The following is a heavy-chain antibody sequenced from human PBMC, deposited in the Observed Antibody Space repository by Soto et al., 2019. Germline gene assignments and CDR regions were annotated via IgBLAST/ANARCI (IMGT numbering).Heavy chain of an antibody. CDR2: IIPIFGTA. J-gene: IGHJ6*02. CDR1: GGTFSSYA. V-gene: IGHV1-69*12. CDR3: ATRDSVIVLVPAASRYYSYGMDV. D-gene: IGHD2-2*01. Sequence: QVQLVQSGAEVKKPGSSVKVSCKASGGTFSSYAISWVRQAPGQGLEWMGGIIPIFGTANYAQKFQGRVTITADESTSTAYMELSSLRSEDTAVYYCATRDSVIVLVPAASRYYSYGMDVWGQGTTVTVSS.